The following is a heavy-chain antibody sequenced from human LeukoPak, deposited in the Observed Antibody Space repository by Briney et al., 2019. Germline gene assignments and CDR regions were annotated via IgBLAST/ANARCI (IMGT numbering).Heavy chain of an antibody. CDR2: IYYSGSA. CDR3: ARGKIGLFDY. V-gene: IGHV4-30-4*01. CDR1: GGSISSGDYY. Sequence: SETLSLTCTVSGGSISSGDYYWSWIRQPPGKGLEWIGYIYYSGSAYYNPSLKSRVTISPDTSKNQFSLTLSSVTAADTAMYYCARGKIGLFDYWGQGTLVTVSS. D-gene: IGHD2/OR15-2a*01. J-gene: IGHJ4*02.